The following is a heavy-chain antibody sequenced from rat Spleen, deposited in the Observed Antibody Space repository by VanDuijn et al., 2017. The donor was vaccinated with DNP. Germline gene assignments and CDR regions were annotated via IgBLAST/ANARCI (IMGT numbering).Heavy chain of an antibody. D-gene: IGHD3-1*01. CDR3: ARWSTSHWYFDF. Sequence: EVQLVESGGGLVQPGRSLQLSCEASGSPFRAFFLAWVRQAPTNGLEWVAYIRYDGGSTYYGDSVKGRFTVSRDNAKDTLYLQMNSLRFEDMATYYCARWSTSHWYFDFWGPGTMVTVSS. CDR2: IRYDGGST. CDR1: GSPFRAFF. V-gene: IGHV5-22*01. J-gene: IGHJ1*01.